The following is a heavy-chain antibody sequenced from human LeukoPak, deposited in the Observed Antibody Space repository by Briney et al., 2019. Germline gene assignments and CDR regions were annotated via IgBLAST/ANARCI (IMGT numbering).Heavy chain of an antibody. Sequence: PGGSLRLSCAASGFTFDDYTMHWVRQAPGKGLEWVSLISWDGGTTYYADSMKGRFTISRDNSKNSLYLQMNSLRTEDTALYYCAKGGGGPADCIAPSCSLDYWGQGTLVTVSS. CDR3: AKGGGGPADCIAPSCSLDY. V-gene: IGHV3-43*01. D-gene: IGHD2-2*01. J-gene: IGHJ4*02. CDR1: GFTFDDYT. CDR2: ISWDGGTT.